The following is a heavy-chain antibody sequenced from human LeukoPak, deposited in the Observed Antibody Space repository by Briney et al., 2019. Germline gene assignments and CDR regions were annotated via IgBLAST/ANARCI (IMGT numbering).Heavy chain of an antibody. V-gene: IGHV4-31*03. CDR1: GGSISSGGYN. CDR3: GGGGSYYYDGSGYYWGAFDI. D-gene: IGHD3-22*01. J-gene: IGHJ3*02. CDR2: IYYSART. Sequence: SETLSLTCTVSGGSISSGGYNWSWIRQHPGKGLEWIGYIYYSARTYYNPSLKSRVTISVDTSKNQFSLKLSSVTDADTAVYFCGGGGSYYYDGSGYYWGAFDIWAKGQWSPSLQ.